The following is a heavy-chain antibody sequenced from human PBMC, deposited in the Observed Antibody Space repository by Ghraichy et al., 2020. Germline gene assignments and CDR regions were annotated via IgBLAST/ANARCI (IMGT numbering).Heavy chain of an antibody. J-gene: IGHJ3*02. V-gene: IGHV4-39*01. Sequence: SETLSLTCTVSGGSISSSSYYWGWIRQPPGKGLEWIGSIYYSGSTYYNPSLKSRVTISVDTSKNQFSLKLSSVTAADTAVYYCARRIGRKPTHDAFDIWGQGTMVTVSS. CDR3: ARRIGRKPTHDAFDI. CDR2: IYYSGST. CDR1: GGSISSSSYY.